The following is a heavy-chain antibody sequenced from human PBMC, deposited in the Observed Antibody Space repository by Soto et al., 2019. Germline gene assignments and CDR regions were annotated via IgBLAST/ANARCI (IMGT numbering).Heavy chain of an antibody. V-gene: IGHV3-48*02. Sequence: EVQLVESGGGLVQPGGSLRLSCAASGFTFSSYSMNWVRQAPGKGLEWVSYISSSSSPIYYADSVKGRLTISRDHAKNSRYLQMNSLRDEDTAVYYFPRDEGFAVGYWGQGTQVTVSS. CDR2: ISSSSSPI. J-gene: IGHJ4*02. CDR1: GFTFSSYS. D-gene: IGHD1-26*01. CDR3: PRDEGFAVGY.